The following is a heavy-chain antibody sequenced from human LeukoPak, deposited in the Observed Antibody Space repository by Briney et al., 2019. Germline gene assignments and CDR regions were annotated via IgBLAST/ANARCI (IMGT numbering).Heavy chain of an antibody. V-gene: IGHV1-24*01. Sequence: ASVKVSCKVSGYTLTEVSMHWVRQAPGKGLEWMGGYNPEDGETTYAQKFQGRLTMTEDTSADTVYMELSSLRSEDTAVYYCARVVHFLEWLMDVWGKGTTVTVSS. CDR3: ARVVHFLEWLMDV. CDR1: GYTLTEVS. J-gene: IGHJ6*04. CDR2: YNPEDGET. D-gene: IGHD3-3*01.